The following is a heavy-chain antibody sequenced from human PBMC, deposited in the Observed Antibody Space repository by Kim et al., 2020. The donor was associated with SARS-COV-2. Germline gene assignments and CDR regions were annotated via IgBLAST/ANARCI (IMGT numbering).Heavy chain of an antibody. J-gene: IGHJ6*03. CDR2: IIPIFGTA. CDR1: GGTFSSYA. D-gene: IGHD2-15*01. Sequence: SVKVSCKASGGTFSSYAISWVRQAPGQGLEWMGGIIPIFGTANYAQKFQGRVTITADESTSTAYMELSSLRSEDTAVYYCARAPTGYCSGGSCYSDYYYYYMDVWGKGTTVTVSS. V-gene: IGHV1-69*13. CDR3: ARAPTGYCSGGSCYSDYYYYYMDV.